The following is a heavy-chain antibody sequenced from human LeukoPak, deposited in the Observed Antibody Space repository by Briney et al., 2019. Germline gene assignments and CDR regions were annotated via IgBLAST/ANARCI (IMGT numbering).Heavy chain of an antibody. CDR3: ARSARDSGSYPGY. D-gene: IGHD1-26*01. CDR1: GFTFSNAW. Sequence: GGSLRLSCAASGFTFSNAWMNWVRQAPGKGLEWVGRIKSKTDGGTTDYAAPVKGRFTISRDDSKNTLYLQMNSLKTEDTAVYYCARSARDSGSYPGYWGQGTLVTVSS. V-gene: IGHV3-15*07. J-gene: IGHJ4*02. CDR2: IKSKTDGGTT.